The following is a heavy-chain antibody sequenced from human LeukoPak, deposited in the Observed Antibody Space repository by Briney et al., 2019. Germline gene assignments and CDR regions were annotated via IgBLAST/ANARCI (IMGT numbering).Heavy chain of an antibody. Sequence: WASVQVSCKTSEYTFTDYAINWVRQAPGQRLEWMGWINGGNGNTKYSQNFLGRVTFTRDTSASTAYMELNSLRSEDTSVYYCARAWIYYDGSGYYDYWGQGTLVTVSS. D-gene: IGHD3-22*01. J-gene: IGHJ4*02. CDR2: INGGNGNT. V-gene: IGHV1-3*01. CDR3: ARAWIYYDGSGYYDY. CDR1: EYTFTDYA.